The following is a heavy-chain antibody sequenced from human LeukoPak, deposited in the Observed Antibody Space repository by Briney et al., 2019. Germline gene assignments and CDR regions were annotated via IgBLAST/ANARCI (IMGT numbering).Heavy chain of an antibody. D-gene: IGHD2/OR15-2a*01. Sequence: AGALRLSCAASGFTPSNSWMHWVRQAPGEGLVWVSRVDPDGNTDYADSVQGRLTISRDNAKNTLYLQMNSLRAEDTAVYRCARDVRGPHDFWGEGTLVTDSS. V-gene: IGHV3-74*01. CDR3: ARDVRGPHDF. CDR1: GFTPSNSW. J-gene: IGHJ4*02. CDR2: VDPDGNT.